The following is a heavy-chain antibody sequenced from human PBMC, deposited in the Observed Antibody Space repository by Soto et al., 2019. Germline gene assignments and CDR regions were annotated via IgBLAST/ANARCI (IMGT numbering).Heavy chain of an antibody. V-gene: IGHV1-69*02. CDR3: ARVGGSGDTNYYYDGMDV. D-gene: IGHD3-10*01. Sequence: QVQLVQSGAEVKKPGSSVKVSCKASGGTFSSYTISWVRQAPGQGLEWMGRIIPILGIANYAQKFQGRVTITADKSTSTAYMELSSLRSEDTAVYYRARVGGSGDTNYYYDGMDVWGQGTTVTVSS. CDR1: GGTFSSYT. CDR2: IIPILGIA. J-gene: IGHJ6*02.